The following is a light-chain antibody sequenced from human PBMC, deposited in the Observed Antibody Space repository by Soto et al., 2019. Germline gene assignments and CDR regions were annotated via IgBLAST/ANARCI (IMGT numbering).Light chain of an antibody. Sequence: QSALTQPASVSGSPGQSITISCTGTSSDIGVYDYVSWYQQHPGKAPKLIIYEVTNRPSGLSNRFSGSKSGNTASLTIAGLQAEDEADYHCSSYTTGSTLYVFGGGTKLTVL. CDR2: EVT. V-gene: IGLV2-14*01. CDR1: SSDIGVYDY. CDR3: SSYTTGSTLYV. J-gene: IGLJ1*01.